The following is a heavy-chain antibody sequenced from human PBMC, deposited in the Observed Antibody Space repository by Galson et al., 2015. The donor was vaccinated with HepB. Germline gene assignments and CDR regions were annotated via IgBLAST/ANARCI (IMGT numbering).Heavy chain of an antibody. V-gene: IGHV3-73*01. CDR2: IRSKANSYAT. D-gene: IGHD3-22*01. J-gene: IGHJ6*02. Sequence: SLRLSCAASGFTFSGSAMHWVRQASGKGLEWVGRIRSKANSYATAYAASVKGRFTISRDDSKNTAYLQMNSLKTEDTAVYYCTRHDPDSSGYYYAYYYYGMDVWGQGTTVTVSS. CDR3: TRHDPDSSGYYYAYYYYGMDV. CDR1: GFTFSGSA.